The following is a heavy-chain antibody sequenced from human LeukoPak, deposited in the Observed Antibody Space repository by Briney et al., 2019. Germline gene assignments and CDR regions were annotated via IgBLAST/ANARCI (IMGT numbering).Heavy chain of an antibody. V-gene: IGHV4-39*07. CDR3: ARGRRITIFGVVIRPLSPYYYYMDV. CDR1: GGSISSSSYY. CDR2: IYYSGST. Sequence: SETLSLTCTVSGGSISSSSYYWGWIRQPPGKGLEWIGSIYYSGSTYYNPPLKSRVTISVDASKNQFSLKLSSVTAADTAVYYCARGRRITIFGVVIRPLSPYYYYMDVWGKGTTVTVSS. J-gene: IGHJ6*03. D-gene: IGHD3-3*01.